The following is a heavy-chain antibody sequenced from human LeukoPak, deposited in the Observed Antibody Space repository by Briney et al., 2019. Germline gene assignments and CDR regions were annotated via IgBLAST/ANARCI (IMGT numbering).Heavy chain of an antibody. Sequence: ASVKVSCKASGYTFTSYYMHWVRQAPGQGLEWMGWINPNSGGTNYAQKFQGRVTMTRDTSISTAYMELSRLRSDDTAVYYCARATLRYFDWLLGFDYWGQGALVTVSS. CDR1: GYTFTSYY. J-gene: IGHJ4*02. CDR3: ARATLRYFDWLLGFDY. V-gene: IGHV1-2*02. CDR2: INPNSGGT. D-gene: IGHD3-9*01.